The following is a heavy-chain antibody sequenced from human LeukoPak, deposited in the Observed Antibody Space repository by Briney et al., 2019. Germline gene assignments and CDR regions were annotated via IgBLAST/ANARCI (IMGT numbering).Heavy chain of an antibody. V-gene: IGHV4-4*02. CDR1: GGSISSSNW. Sequence: KTSETLSLTCAVSGGSISSSNWWSWVRQPPGKGLEWIGEIYHSGSTNYNPSLKSRVTISVDTSKNQFSLKLSSVTAADTAVYYCARDQYGSGSIDYWGQGTLATVSS. CDR3: ARDQYGSGSIDY. CDR2: IYHSGST. D-gene: IGHD3-10*01. J-gene: IGHJ4*02.